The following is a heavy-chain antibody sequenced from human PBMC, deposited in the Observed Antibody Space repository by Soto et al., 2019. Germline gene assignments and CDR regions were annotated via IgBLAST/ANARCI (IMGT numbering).Heavy chain of an antibody. J-gene: IGHJ4*02. CDR1: GGSISSYY. CDR2: IYYSGST. CDR3: ALDFLRGLAVAGYDY. V-gene: IGHV4-59*01. Sequence: PSETLSLTCTVSGGSISSYYWSWIRQPPGKGLEWIGYIYYSGSTNYNPSLKSRVTISIDTSKNQFSLKLSSVTAADTAVYYCALDFLRGLAVAGYDYWGQGTLVTVSS. D-gene: IGHD6-19*01.